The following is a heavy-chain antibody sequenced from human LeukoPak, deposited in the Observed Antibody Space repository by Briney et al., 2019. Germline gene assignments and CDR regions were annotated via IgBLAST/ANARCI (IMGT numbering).Heavy chain of an antibody. Sequence: SETLSITCAVYGGSFSGYYWSWIRQPPGKGLEWIGEINHSGSTNYNPSLKSRVTISVDTSKNQFSLKLSSVTAADTAVYYCARLRARDYWGQGTLVTVSS. CDR1: GGSFSGYY. CDR2: INHSGST. V-gene: IGHV4-34*01. J-gene: IGHJ4*02. CDR3: ARLRARDY.